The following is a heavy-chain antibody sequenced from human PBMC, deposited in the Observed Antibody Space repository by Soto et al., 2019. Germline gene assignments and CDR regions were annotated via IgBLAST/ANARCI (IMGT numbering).Heavy chain of an antibody. Sequence: GSLRLSCAASGFKFSSYAMSWVRQAPGKGLEWVSLISATGGGTYYTDSVKGRFTISRDNSDNTLYLQVHSLRAEDTAVYYCAKDRRAGGNSAFYFDFWGQGAQVTV. V-gene: IGHV3-23*01. J-gene: IGHJ5*01. CDR2: ISATGGGT. D-gene: IGHD3-16*01. CDR3: AKDRRAGGNSAFYFDF. CDR1: GFKFSSYA.